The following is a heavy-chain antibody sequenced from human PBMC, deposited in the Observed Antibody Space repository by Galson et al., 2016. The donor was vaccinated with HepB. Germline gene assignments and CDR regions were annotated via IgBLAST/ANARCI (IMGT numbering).Heavy chain of an antibody. CDR3: ARGRGTFGY. CDR2: MSSNSGNT. D-gene: IGHD3-10*01. V-gene: IGHV1-8*01. Sequence: SVKVSCKASGYTFTSYDINWVRQATGQGLEWMGWMSSNSGNTVYAQKFQGRLTMTRNTSISTAYMELSSLTSEDTAIYFCARGRGTFGYWGQGSLVTVSS. CDR1: GYTFTSYD. J-gene: IGHJ4*02.